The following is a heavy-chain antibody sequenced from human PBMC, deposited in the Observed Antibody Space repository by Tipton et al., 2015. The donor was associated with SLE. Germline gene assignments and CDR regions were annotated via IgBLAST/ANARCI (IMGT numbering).Heavy chain of an antibody. J-gene: IGHJ5*02. CDR3: ARDFRANGNWFDP. CDR2: IYSSGST. D-gene: IGHD1-26*01. Sequence: TLSLTCTVSGGSISSSGYYWGWIRQPPGKGLEWIGRIYSSGSTNYNPSLKSRVTLSVDTSKNQFSLKLTSVTAADTAVYYCARDFRANGNWFDPWGQGTLVTVSS. CDR1: GGSISSSGYY. V-gene: IGHV4-61*02.